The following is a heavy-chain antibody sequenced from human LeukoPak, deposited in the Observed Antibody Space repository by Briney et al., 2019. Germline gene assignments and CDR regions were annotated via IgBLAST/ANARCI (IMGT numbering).Heavy chain of an antibody. Sequence: SETLSLTCAVYGGSFSGYYWSWIRQPPGKGLEWIGEINHSGSTNYNPSLKSRVTISVDTSKNQFSLKLSSVTAADTAVYYCARDGRGLLWFGEYGKNYYYYYGMDVWGQGTTVTVSS. J-gene: IGHJ6*02. CDR1: GGSFSGYY. D-gene: IGHD3-10*01. CDR2: INHSGST. CDR3: ARDGRGLLWFGEYGKNYYYYYGMDV. V-gene: IGHV4-34*01.